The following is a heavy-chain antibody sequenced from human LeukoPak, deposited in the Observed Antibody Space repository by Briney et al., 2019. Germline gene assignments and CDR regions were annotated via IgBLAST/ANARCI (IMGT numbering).Heavy chain of an antibody. D-gene: IGHD5-18*01. Sequence: SETLSLTCTVYGGSFTGYYWSWIRQPPGKGLEWIGEINHVGITNYSPSLKSRVTISLDTSKNQFSLNLSSVTAADTAVYYCARERIQLRFDFWGQGALVTVSS. J-gene: IGHJ4*02. CDR2: INHVGIT. CDR1: GGSFTGYY. CDR3: ARERIQLRFDF. V-gene: IGHV4-34*01.